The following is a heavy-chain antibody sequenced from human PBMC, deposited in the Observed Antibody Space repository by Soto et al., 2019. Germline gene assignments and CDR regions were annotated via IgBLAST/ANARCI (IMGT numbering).Heavy chain of an antibody. CDR3: ARDPRGSGSPVLFVDY. J-gene: IGHJ4*02. Sequence: VAVIWYDGSNKHYADSVKGRFTISRDNSKNTLYLHMNSLGAEDTAVYYCARDPRGSGSPVLFVDYWGQGTLVTVSS. D-gene: IGHD3-10*01. CDR2: IWYDGSNK. V-gene: IGHV3-33*01.